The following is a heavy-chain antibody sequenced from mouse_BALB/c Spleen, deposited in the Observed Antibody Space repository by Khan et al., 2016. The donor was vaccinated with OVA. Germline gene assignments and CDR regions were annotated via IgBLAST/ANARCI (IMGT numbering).Heavy chain of an antibody. CDR3: ARGSTMMSWFAY. CDR2: IFPGDGTT. Sequence: QVQLKQSGAELVKPGASVKLSCKASGYTFTGYDINWVRQRPEQGLEWIGRIFPGDGTTKYNEKFKGKATLTTDKSSSTAYMQLSRLTSEDSAVYVWARGSTMMSWFAYWGQGTLVTVSA. CDR1: GYTFTGYD. J-gene: IGHJ3*01. D-gene: IGHD2-4*01. V-gene: IGHV1S56*01.